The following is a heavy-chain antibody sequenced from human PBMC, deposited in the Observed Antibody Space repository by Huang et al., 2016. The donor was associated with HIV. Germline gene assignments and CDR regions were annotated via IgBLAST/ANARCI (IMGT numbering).Heavy chain of an antibody. Sequence: QGQLQESGTGLVKPSQTLSLTCTVSGASITSGIYYWSWIRQPAGKGLEWIGDIYTIGTTNYNPSLKSRVAISRDTTKNQCSLKLTFVTAADTAVYYCARSGDGGKSPMDVWGKGTTVTVSS. J-gene: IGHJ6*03. V-gene: IGHV4-61*09. D-gene: IGHD2-15*01. CDR1: GASITSGIYY. CDR2: IYTIGTT. CDR3: ARSGDGGKSPMDV.